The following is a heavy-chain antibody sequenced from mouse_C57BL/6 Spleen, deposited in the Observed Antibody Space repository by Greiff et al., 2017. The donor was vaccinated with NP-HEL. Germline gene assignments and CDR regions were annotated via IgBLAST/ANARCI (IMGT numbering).Heavy chain of an antibody. CDR3: TTRGVTTTGFAY. D-gene: IGHD2-2*01. CDR2: IDPENGDT. CDR1: GFNIKDDY. V-gene: IGHV14-4*01. Sequence: DVQLQESGAELVRPGASVKLSCTASGFNIKDDYMHWVKQRPEQGLEWIGWIDPENGDTEYASKFQGKATITADTSSNTAYLQLSSLTSEDTAVYYCTTRGVTTTGFAYWGQGTLVTVSA. J-gene: IGHJ3*01.